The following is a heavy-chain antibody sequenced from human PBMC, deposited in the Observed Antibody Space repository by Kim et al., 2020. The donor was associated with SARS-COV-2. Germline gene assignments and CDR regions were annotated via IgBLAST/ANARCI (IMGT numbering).Heavy chain of an antibody. CDR2: ISGSGGST. CDR1: GFTFSSYA. CDR3: AKDPLPDDNYDILTGYYHYFDY. Sequence: GGSLRLSCAASGFTFSSYAMSWVRQAPGKGLEWVSAISGSGGSTYYADSVKGRFTISRDNSKNTLYLQMNSLRAEDTAVYYCAKDPLPDDNYDILTGYYHYFDYWGQGTLVTVSS. J-gene: IGHJ4*02. D-gene: IGHD3-9*01. V-gene: IGHV3-23*01.